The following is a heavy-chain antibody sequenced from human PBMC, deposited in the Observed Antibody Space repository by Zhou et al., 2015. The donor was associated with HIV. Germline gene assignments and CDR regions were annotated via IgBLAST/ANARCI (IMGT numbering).Heavy chain of an antibody. CDR3: ARVGFTTSTLDK. Sequence: VQLEESGGGVVQPGRSLRLSCAASGFTFSSHWMHWVRQAPGKGLVWVSRLNNDGSSTTYADSVRGRFTISRDNAKNTLYLQMNSLRAEDTGVYYCARVGFTTSTLDKWGQGILVTVSS. J-gene: IGHJ4*02. CDR2: LNNDGSST. CDR1: GFTFSSHW. V-gene: IGHV3-74*02. D-gene: IGHD3/OR15-3a*01.